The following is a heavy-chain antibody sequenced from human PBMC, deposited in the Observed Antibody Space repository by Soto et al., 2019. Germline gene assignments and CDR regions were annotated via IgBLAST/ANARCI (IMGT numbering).Heavy chain of an antibody. CDR1: GFTFSSYA. V-gene: IGHV3-64*01. J-gene: IGHJ6*02. CDR3: ARRIPFGYGMDV. D-gene: IGHD2-21*01. Sequence: GGSLRLSCAASGFTFSSYALHWVRQAPGKGLEYVSSITSSGGYTDYASSVKSRFTISRDNSKNTLYLQMGSLRAEDMAVYYCARRIPFGYGMDVWGQGTTVTVSS. CDR2: ITSSGGYT.